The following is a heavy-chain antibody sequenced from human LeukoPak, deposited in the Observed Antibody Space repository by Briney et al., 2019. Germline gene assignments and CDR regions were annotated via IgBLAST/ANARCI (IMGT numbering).Heavy chain of an antibody. J-gene: IGHJ6*02. CDR2: INPNSGGT. V-gene: IGHV1-2*02. CDR3: ARDIKDCSSTSCAYYYYGMDV. Sequence: ASVKVSCRASGYTFTGYYMHWVRQAPGQGLEWMGWINPNSGGTNYAQKFQGRVTMTRDTSISTAYMELSRLRSDDTAVYYCARDIKDCSSTSCAYYYYGMDVWGQGTTVTVSS. D-gene: IGHD2-2*01. CDR1: GYTFTGYY.